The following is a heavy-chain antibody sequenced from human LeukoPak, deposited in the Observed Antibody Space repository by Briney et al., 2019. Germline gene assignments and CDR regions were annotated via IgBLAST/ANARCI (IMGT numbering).Heavy chain of an antibody. J-gene: IGHJ3*02. Sequence: SVKVSCKASGGTFSSYAISWVRQAPGQGLEWMGGIIPIFGTANYAQKFQGRVTITTDESTSTAYMELSSLRSEDTAVYYCARDDYVGKGAFDIWGQGTMVTVSS. V-gene: IGHV1-69*05. CDR3: ARDDYVGKGAFDI. D-gene: IGHD4-23*01. CDR2: IIPIFGTA. CDR1: GGTFSSYA.